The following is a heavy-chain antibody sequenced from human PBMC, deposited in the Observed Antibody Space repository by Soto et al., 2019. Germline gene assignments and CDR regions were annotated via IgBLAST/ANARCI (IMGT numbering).Heavy chain of an antibody. V-gene: IGHV3-74*01. D-gene: IGHD3-22*01. Sequence: PGGSLRLSCAASGFTFSSFWMHWVRQAPGKGLVWVSRINSDGSGTSYADSVKGRFTISRDNAKNTLYLQMSSLRAEDTAVYYCARDYDSSGYRGRYAFDIWGQGTMVTVSS. CDR2: INSDGSGT. CDR3: ARDYDSSGYRGRYAFDI. J-gene: IGHJ3*02. CDR1: GFTFSSFW.